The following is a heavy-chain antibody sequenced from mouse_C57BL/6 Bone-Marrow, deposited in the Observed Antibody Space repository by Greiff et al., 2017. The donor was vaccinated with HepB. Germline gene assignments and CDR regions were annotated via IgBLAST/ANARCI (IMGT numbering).Heavy chain of an antibody. CDR1: GYTFTSYW. CDR3: ARPFYYYGSSPRFDY. CDR2: IHPNSGST. D-gene: IGHD1-1*01. Sequence: QVHVKQPGAELVKPGASVKLSCKASGYTFTSYWMHWVKQRPGQGLEWIGMIHPNSGSTNYNEKFKSKATLTVDKSSSTAYMQLSSLTSEDSAVYYCARPFYYYGSSPRFDYWGQGTTLTVSS. V-gene: IGHV1-64*01. J-gene: IGHJ2*01.